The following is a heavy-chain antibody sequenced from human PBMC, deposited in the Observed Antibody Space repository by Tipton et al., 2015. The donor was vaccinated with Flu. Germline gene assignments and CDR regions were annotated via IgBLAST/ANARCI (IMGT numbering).Heavy chain of an antibody. CDR2: IYSSGAT. D-gene: IGHD1-26*01. CDR3: ARGIVGDTVYFEY. CDR1: GESISNYY. Sequence: GLVKPSETLSLTCNVSGESISNYYWNWIRQPAGRGLEWIGRIYSSGATNYNPSLKSRVTMSIDTSKNHFSLTLTSVTAADTAVYFCARGIVGDTVYFEYWGQGTLVTVSS. J-gene: IGHJ4*02. V-gene: IGHV4-4*07.